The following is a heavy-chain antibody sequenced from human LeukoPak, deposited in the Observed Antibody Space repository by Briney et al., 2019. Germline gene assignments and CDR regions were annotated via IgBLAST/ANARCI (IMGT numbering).Heavy chain of an antibody. D-gene: IGHD3-22*01. J-gene: IGHJ4*02. Sequence: GGSLRLSCAASGFTFSSCAMSWVRQAPGKGLEWVSAISGSGGSTYYADSVKGRFTISRDNSKNTLYLQMNSLRAEDTAVYYCAKDYYDSSGYYFDYWGQGTLVTVSS. V-gene: IGHV3-23*01. CDR2: ISGSGGST. CDR3: AKDYYDSSGYYFDY. CDR1: GFTFSSCA.